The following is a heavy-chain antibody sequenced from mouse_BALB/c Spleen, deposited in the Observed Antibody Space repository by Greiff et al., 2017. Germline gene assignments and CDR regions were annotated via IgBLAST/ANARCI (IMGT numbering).Heavy chain of an antibody. Sequence: EVKVVESGGGLVQPGGSRKLSCAASGFTFSSFGMHWVRQAPEKGLEWVAYISSGSSTIYYADTVKGRFTISRDNPKNTLFLQMTSLRSEDTAMYYCARSEGSSPYYYAMDYWGQGTSVTVSS. CDR2: ISSGSSTI. D-gene: IGHD1-1*01. CDR3: ARSEGSSPYYYAMDY. J-gene: IGHJ4*01. CDR1: GFTFSSFG. V-gene: IGHV5-17*02.